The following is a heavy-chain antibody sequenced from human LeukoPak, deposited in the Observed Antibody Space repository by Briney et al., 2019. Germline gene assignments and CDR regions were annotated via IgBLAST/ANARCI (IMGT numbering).Heavy chain of an antibody. CDR2: ISAYNGNT. V-gene: IGHV1-18*01. CDR3: ARAFGSAAGKAVNFDY. CDR1: GYTFTSYG. D-gene: IGHD6-13*01. Sequence: ASVKVSCKASGYTFTSYGISWVRQAPGQGLEWMGWISAYNGNTNYAQKLQGRVTITTDTSTSTAYMELRSLRSDDTAVYYSARAFGSAAGKAVNFDYWGQGTLVTVPS. J-gene: IGHJ4*02.